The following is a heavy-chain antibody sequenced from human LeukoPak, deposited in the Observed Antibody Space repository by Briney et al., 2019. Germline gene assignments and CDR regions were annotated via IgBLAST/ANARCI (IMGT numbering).Heavy chain of an antibody. Sequence: GGSLRLSCAASGFTFSSYWMSWVRLAPGKGLEWVANIKQDGSEKYYVDSVKGRFTISRDNAKNSLYLQMNSLRAEDTAVYYCARAVAGISEYYFDYWGQGTLVTVSS. CDR1: GFTFSSYW. CDR2: IKQDGSEK. J-gene: IGHJ4*02. CDR3: ARAVAGISEYYFDY. D-gene: IGHD6-19*01. V-gene: IGHV3-7*02.